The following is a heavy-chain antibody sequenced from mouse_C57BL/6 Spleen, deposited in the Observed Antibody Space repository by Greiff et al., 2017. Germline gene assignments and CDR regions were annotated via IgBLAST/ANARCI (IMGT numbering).Heavy chain of an antibody. CDR1: GYTFTDYN. D-gene: IGHD2-4*01. Sequence: VQLQQSGPELVKPGASVKIPCKASGYTFTDYNMDWVKQSHGKSLEWIGDINPNNGGTIYNQKFKGKATLTVDKSSSTAYMERRSLTSEDTAVYYCARAGRLRRVSMDYWGQGTSVTVSS. CDR3: ARAGRLRRVSMDY. CDR2: INPNNGGT. J-gene: IGHJ4*01. V-gene: IGHV1-18*01.